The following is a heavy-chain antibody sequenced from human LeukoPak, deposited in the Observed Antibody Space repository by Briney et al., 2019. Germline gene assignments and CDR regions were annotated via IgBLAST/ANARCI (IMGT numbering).Heavy chain of an antibody. CDR1: GFTFSTYS. V-gene: IGHV3-48*04. D-gene: IGHD6-13*01. Sequence: GGSLRLSCAASGFTFSTYSMNWVRQAPGKGLEWVSYISSSGSTIYYADSVKGRFTISRDNAKNSLYLQMNSLRAEDTAVYYCAKVPYSGDYWGQGTLVTVSS. CDR2: ISSSGSTI. CDR3: AKVPYSGDY. J-gene: IGHJ4*02.